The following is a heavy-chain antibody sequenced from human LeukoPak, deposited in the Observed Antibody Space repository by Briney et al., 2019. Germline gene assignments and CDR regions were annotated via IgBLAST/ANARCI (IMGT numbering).Heavy chain of an antibody. CDR1: GSTFSTYD. J-gene: IGHJ4*02. V-gene: IGHV3-21*01. Sequence: PGGSLRLSCAASGSTFSTYDMNWVRQAPGKGLEWVSSISSSAHHIAYADSVKGRFTISRDNAKNALYLQANSLRAEDTAVYYCARGIVPAAFDYWGQGTLVTVSS. D-gene: IGHD2-2*01. CDR2: ISSSAHHI. CDR3: ARGIVPAAFDY.